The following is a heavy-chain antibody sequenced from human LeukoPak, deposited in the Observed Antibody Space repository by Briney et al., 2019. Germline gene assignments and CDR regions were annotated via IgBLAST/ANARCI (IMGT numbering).Heavy chain of an antibody. J-gene: IGHJ3*02. V-gene: IGHV4-59*08. D-gene: IGHD6-13*01. CDR3: ASYIAAAGHDAFDI. CDR1: GGSISSYY. CDR2: IYYSGST. Sequence: SETLSLTCTVSGGSISSYYWSWIRQPPGKGLEWIGYIYYSGSTNYNPSLESRVTISVDTSKNQFSLKLSSVTAADAAVYYCASYIAAAGHDAFDIWGQGTMVTVSS.